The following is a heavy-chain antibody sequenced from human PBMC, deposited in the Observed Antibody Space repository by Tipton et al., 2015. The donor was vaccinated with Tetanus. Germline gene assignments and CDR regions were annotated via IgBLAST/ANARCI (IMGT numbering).Heavy chain of an antibody. CDR3: ARATPSGSYFVRYYSMDV. CDR2: VSDSGST. D-gene: IGHD3-22*01. CDR1: GGSISSGGYF. V-gene: IGHV4-30-4*01. Sequence: TLSLICTVSGGSISSGGYFWNWIRQPPGKGLEWIGYVSDSGSTYSNPSLRSRIIISVDTSKNQFSLILSSVTAADTAVYYCARATPSGSYFVRYYSMDVWGQGTTVVVSS. J-gene: IGHJ6*02.